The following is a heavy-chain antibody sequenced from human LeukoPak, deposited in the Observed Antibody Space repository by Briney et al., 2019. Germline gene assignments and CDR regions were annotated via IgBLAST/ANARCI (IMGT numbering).Heavy chain of an antibody. D-gene: IGHD2-2*01. J-gene: IGHJ4*02. V-gene: IGHV4-38-2*02. CDR1: GYSISRAYY. Sequence: SETLSLTCTVSGYSISRAYYWGWIRQPPGKGLEWIGAMSHSGSTFYNPSLKSRVTMSVDASKNQFFLKLTSVTAADTAVYYCARDSAMPDYWGQGTLVTVSS. CDR3: ARDSAMPDY. CDR2: MSHSGST.